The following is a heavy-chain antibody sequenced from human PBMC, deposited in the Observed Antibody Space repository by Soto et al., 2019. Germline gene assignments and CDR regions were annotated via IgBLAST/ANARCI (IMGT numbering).Heavy chain of an antibody. CDR1: GYGFTTYG. V-gene: IGHV1-18*01. CDR2: ISAHNGNT. Sequence: QVHLVQSGAEVKKPGASVMVSCKGSGYGFTTYGITCVRQAPGQGLEWMAWISAHNGNTNYAQKLQGRVTVTRDTSTSTAYMELRSLRSDDTAVYYCARGRYGDYWGQGALVTVSS. D-gene: IGHD1-1*01. J-gene: IGHJ4*02. CDR3: ARGRYGDY.